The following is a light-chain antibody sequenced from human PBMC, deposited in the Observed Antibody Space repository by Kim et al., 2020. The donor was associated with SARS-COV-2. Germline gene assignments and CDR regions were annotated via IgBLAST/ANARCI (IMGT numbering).Light chain of an antibody. Sequence: PASISCRSSQSLLHSNGYNYLDWYLQKPGQSPQLLIYLGSNRASGVPDRFSGSGSGTDFTLKISRVEAEDVGVYYCMQALQTPMTFCQGTKVDIK. J-gene: IGKJ1*01. CDR3: MQALQTPMT. CDR1: QSLLHSNGYNY. V-gene: IGKV2-28*01. CDR2: LGS.